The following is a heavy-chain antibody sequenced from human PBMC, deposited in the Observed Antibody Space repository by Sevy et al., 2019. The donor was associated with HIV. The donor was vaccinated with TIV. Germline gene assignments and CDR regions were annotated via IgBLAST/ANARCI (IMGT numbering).Heavy chain of an antibody. J-gene: IGHJ4*02. CDR2: ISSSSSYI. Sequence: GGSLRLSCAASGFTFSSYGMHWVRQAPGKGLEWVSSISSSSSYIYYADSVKGRFTISRDNAKNSLYLQMNSLRAEDTAVYYCARDGGINSGSYLNFDYWGQGTLVTVSS. V-gene: IGHV3-21*01. CDR3: ARDGGINSGSYLNFDY. D-gene: IGHD1-26*01. CDR1: GFTFSSYG.